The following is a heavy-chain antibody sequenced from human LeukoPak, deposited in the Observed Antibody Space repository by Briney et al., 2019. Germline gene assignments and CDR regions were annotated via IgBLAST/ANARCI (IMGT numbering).Heavy chain of an antibody. J-gene: IGHJ3*02. Sequence: SETLSLTCTVSGGSISSYYWSWIRQPPGKGLEWMGYIYYSGSTNYNPALTSRVTISLDTSKNQFSLKLSSVTAADTAVYYCARERTTGTTTPAAFDIGGQGTMVTVSS. CDR2: IYYSGST. V-gene: IGHV4-59*01. CDR3: ARERTTGTTTPAAFDI. CDR1: GGSISSYY. D-gene: IGHD1-1*01.